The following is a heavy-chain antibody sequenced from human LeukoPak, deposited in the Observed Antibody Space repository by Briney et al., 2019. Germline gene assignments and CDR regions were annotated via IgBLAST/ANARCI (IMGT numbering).Heavy chain of an antibody. CDR2: ISGSGGST. CDR1: GFTFSSYA. D-gene: IGHD2-15*01. V-gene: IGHV3-23*01. J-gene: IGHJ6*03. Sequence: GGSLRLSCAASGFTFSSYAMSWVRQAPGKGLEWVSVISGSGGSTYYADSVKGRFTISRDNSKNTLDLQMNSLRAEDTAVYYCVKGGRCSGGSCLTDYYYYMDVWGKGTTVTVSS. CDR3: VKGGRCSGGSCLTDYYYYMDV.